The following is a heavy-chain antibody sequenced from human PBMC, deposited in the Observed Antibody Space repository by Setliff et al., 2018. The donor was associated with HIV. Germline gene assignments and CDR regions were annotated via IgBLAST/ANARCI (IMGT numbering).Heavy chain of an antibody. D-gene: IGHD6-13*01. Sequence: GESLRLSCAAPGFNFNSYGMHWVRQAPGKGLEWVAVIWFDGSYKYYVDSVKGRFTISRDNSKNTLYLQMNSLRAEDAAVYYCARGASSSWYYFDYWGQGALVTVSS. CDR2: IWFDGSYK. J-gene: IGHJ4*02. CDR1: GFNFNSYG. CDR3: ARGASSSWYYFDY. V-gene: IGHV3-33*01.